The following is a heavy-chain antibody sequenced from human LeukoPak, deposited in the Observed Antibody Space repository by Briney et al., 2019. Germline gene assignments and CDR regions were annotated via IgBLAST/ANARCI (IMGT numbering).Heavy chain of an antibody. CDR3: ARDLELSYSDTSGYWYLDL. J-gene: IGHJ2*01. V-gene: IGHV4-38-2*02. CDR1: GYSISSGYY. Sequence: PPETLSLTCTVSGYSISSGYYWDWIRQPPGKGLEWIGSIYQSGSTYYNPSLKSRVTISADMSKNQFSLKLSSVTASDTAVYYCARDLELSYSDTSGYWYLDLWGRGTLVTVSS. D-gene: IGHD3-22*01. CDR2: IYQSGST.